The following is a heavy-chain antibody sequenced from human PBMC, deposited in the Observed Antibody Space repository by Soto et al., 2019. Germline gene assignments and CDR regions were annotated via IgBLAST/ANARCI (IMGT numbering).Heavy chain of an antibody. V-gene: IGHV3-7*01. D-gene: IGHD3-22*01. CDR2: IKQDGSEK. Sequence: GGSLRLSCAASGFTFSSYWMSWVRQAPGKGLEWVANIKQDGSEKYYVDSVKGRFTISRDNAKKSLYLQMNSLRAEDTAVYYCGSDYYDSSGFYGMDVWGQGTTVTVSS. J-gene: IGHJ6*02. CDR3: GSDYYDSSGFYGMDV. CDR1: GFTFSSYW.